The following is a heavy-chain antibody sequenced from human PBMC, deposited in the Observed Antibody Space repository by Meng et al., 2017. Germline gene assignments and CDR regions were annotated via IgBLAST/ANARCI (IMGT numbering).Heavy chain of an antibody. D-gene: IGHD6-19*01. J-gene: IGHJ4*02. CDR3: ARVLSGWYSGFDY. Sequence: SVKVSCKASGGTFSSYAIGWVRQAPGQGLEWMGGFIPMFDTPNYAQKFRGRVTITADESTSTAYMELTSLRSEDTAVYYCARVLSGWYSGFDYWGQGTLVTVSS. CDR2: FIPMFDTP. CDR1: GGTFSSYA. V-gene: IGHV1-69*13.